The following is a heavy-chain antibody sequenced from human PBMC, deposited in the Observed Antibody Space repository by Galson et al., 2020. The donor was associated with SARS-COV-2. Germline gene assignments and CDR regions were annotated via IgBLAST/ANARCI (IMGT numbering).Heavy chain of an antibody. CDR1: GFTFGDYA. CDR2: IRSKAYGGTT. J-gene: IGHJ4*02. D-gene: IGHD3-22*01. CDR3: TRDSPEYSYYYDSSGILPYFDY. V-gene: IGHV3-49*03. Sequence: GESLKISCTASGFTFGDYAMSWFRQAPGKGLEWVGFIRSKAYGGTTEYAASVKGRFTISRDDSKSIAYLQMNSLKTEDTAVYYCTRDSPEYSYYYDSSGILPYFDYWGQG.